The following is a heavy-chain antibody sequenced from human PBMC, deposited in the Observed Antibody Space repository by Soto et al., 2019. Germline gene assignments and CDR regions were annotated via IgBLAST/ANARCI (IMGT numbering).Heavy chain of an antibody. D-gene: IGHD3-3*01. Sequence: SETLSLTCTVSGGSISSGDYYWSWIRQPPGKGLEWIGYIYYSGSTYYNPSLKSRVTISVDTSKNQFSLTLSSVTAADTAVYYCARDPAFWSGYWEGGMDVWGQGTTVTVSS. CDR2: IYYSGST. CDR3: ARDPAFWSGYWEGGMDV. J-gene: IGHJ6*02. CDR1: GGSISSGDYY. V-gene: IGHV4-30-4*01.